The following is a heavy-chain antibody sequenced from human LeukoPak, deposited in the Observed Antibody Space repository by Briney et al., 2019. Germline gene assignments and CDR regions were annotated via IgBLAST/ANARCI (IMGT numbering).Heavy chain of an antibody. D-gene: IGHD4-17*01. Sequence: PSETLSLTCAVYGGSFSSYYWSWIRQPAGKGLEWIGRIYTSGSTNYNPSLKSRVTMSVDTSKNQFSLKLSSVTAADTAVYYCARVPTVTFFDYWGQGTLVTVSS. CDR2: IYTSGST. V-gene: IGHV4-59*10. CDR3: ARVPTVTFFDY. J-gene: IGHJ4*02. CDR1: GGSFSSYY.